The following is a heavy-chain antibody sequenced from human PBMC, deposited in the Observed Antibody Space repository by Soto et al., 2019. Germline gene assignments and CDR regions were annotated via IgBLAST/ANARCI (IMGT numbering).Heavy chain of an antibody. J-gene: IGHJ4*02. CDR1: GFTFSSYA. CDR3: AKAGRLSYYYDSSGYFLGY. Sequence: GSLRLSCAASGFTFSSYAMSWVRQAPGKGLEWVSAISGSGGSTYYADSVKGRFTISRDNSKNTLYLQMNSLRAEDTAVYYCAKAGRLSYYYDSSGYFLGYWGQGTLVTVSS. D-gene: IGHD3-22*01. CDR2: ISGSGGST. V-gene: IGHV3-23*01.